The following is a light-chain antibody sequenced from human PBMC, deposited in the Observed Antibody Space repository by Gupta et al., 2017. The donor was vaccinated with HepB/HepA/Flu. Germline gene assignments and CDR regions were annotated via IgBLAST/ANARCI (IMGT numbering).Light chain of an antibody. Sequence: QSALTQPASVSGSPGQSFTISCTGTSSDVGGYNSVSWYQQHPGKPPKLMIYDVSNRPSGVSNRFSGSKSGNAASLTISGLQAEDDADYYYSSYTSNKTVVFGGGTKVTVL. V-gene: IGLV2-14*03. J-gene: IGLJ2*01. CDR1: SSDVGGYNS. CDR2: DVS. CDR3: SSYTSNKTVV.